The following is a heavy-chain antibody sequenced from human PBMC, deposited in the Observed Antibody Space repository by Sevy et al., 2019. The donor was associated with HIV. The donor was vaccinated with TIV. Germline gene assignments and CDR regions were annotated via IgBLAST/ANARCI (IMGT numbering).Heavy chain of an antibody. CDR3: VKEGGGEGGDH. CDR2: IQDDGSNK. D-gene: IGHD2-21*01. Sequence: GGSLRLSCAASGFSYSSYGMHGVRQAPGKGLEWVAYIQDDGSNKDYADSVKGRFTISRDNSQNTLDLQMNSLRVEDTAVYYCVKEGGGEGGDHWGQGTLVTVSS. CDR1: GFSYSSYG. J-gene: IGHJ4*02. V-gene: IGHV3-30*02.